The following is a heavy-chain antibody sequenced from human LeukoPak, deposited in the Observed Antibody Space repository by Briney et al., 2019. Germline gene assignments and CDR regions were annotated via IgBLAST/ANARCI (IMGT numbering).Heavy chain of an antibody. V-gene: IGHV3-53*01. J-gene: IGHJ6*02. CDR1: GFTVSSKY. D-gene: IGHD5-18*01. CDR2: IYSGGST. CDR3: ASSGYSYLTYYYGMDV. Sequence: PGGSLRLSCAASGFTVSSKYMTWDRQAPGKGLEWVSVIYSGGSTYYIDSVKGRFTISRDNSKNTLYLQMNSLRAEDTAVYYCASSGYSYLTYYYGMDVWGQGTTVTVSS.